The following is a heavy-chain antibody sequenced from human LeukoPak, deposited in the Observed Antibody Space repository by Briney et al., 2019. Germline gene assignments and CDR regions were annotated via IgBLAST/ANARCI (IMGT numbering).Heavy chain of an antibody. CDR2: INHSGST. V-gene: IGHV4-34*01. D-gene: IGHD1/OR15-1a*01. CDR1: GFTFSSYS. Sequence: GSLRLSCAASGFTFSSYSMNWVRQPPGKGLEWIGEINHSGSTNYNPSLKSRVTISVDTSKNQFSLKLSSATAADTAVYYCARVKAVYNWNTPYYYYYYMDVWGKGTTVTVSS. J-gene: IGHJ6*03. CDR3: ARVKAVYNWNTPYYYYYYMDV.